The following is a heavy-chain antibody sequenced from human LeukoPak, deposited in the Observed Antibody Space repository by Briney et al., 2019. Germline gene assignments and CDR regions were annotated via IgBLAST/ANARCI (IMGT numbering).Heavy chain of an antibody. V-gene: IGHV3-7*01. J-gene: IGHJ4*02. CDR1: GFIFSSYW. Sequence: PGGSLRLSCAGSGFIFSSYWMGWVRQAPGKGLEWVASIRKDGTEKEYVESVKGRFTISRDNAKNSLSLQMNSLRAEDTAVYYCARRGSRSWYGEDYFDRWGQGTLVTVSS. CDR2: IRKDGTEK. D-gene: IGHD3-10*01. CDR3: ARRGSRSWYGEDYFDR.